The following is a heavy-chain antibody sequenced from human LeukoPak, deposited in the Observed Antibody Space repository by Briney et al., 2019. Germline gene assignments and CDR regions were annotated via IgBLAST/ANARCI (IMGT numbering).Heavy chain of an antibody. CDR2: INSDGSST. Sequence: GGSLRLSCAASGFTFSRNWMHWVRQAPGKGLVWVSCINSDGSSTSYADSVKGRFTISRDNAKNTLYLQMNSLRAEDTAVYYCAKDRVRGVIPHYYYYYMDVWGKGTTVTVSS. D-gene: IGHD3-10*01. CDR3: AKDRVRGVIPHYYYYYMDV. CDR1: GFTFSRNW. J-gene: IGHJ6*03. V-gene: IGHV3-74*01.